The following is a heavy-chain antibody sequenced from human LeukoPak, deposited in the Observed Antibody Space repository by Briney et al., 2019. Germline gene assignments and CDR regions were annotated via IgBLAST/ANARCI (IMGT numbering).Heavy chain of an antibody. V-gene: IGHV4-59*08. D-gene: IGHD3-22*01. J-gene: IGHJ4*02. CDR2: IYYSGTT. Sequence: SETLSLTCTVSGGSISSYHWTWIRQPPGKGLEWIGYIYYSGTTSYNPSLKSRVTMSVDTSKNQFSLKLSSVTAADTAVYYCAKWNSGYNAFDDWGQGTLVTISS. CDR3: AKWNSGYNAFDD. CDR1: GGSISSYH.